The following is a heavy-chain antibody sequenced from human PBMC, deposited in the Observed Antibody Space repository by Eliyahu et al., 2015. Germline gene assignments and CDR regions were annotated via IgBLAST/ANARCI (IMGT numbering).Heavy chain of an antibody. J-gene: IGHJ6*02. V-gene: IGHV3-33*01. CDR3: ARGPGEVVPAANYYYYYGMDV. CDR1: GFTFSRYG. Sequence: QVQLVESGGGVVQPGRSLRLSCAASGFTFSRYGXXXGRQAPGKGVEWVAVIWYDGSNKYYADSVKGRFTISRDNSKNTLYLQMNSLRAEDTAVYYCARGPGEVVPAANYYYYYGMDVWGQGTTVTVSS. CDR2: IWYDGSNK. D-gene: IGHD2-2*01.